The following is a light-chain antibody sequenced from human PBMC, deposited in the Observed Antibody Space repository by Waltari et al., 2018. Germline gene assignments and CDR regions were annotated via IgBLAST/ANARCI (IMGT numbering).Light chain of an antibody. Sequence: QSALTQPASVSGSPGQSITISCTGTSSDIGSYNFVSWYHQHPGKAPKLMIYEGSKRPSGVSNRFSGSKSGNTASLTISVLQTEDEADYYCCSYAAGSSTYWVFGGGTKLTVL. CDR3: CSYAAGSSTYWV. V-gene: IGLV2-23*01. CDR2: EGS. J-gene: IGLJ3*02. CDR1: SSDIGSYNF.